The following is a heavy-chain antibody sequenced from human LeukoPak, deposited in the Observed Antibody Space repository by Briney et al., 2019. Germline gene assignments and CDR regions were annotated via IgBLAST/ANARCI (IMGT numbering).Heavy chain of an antibody. CDR1: GYTFTSYG. CDR2: ISAYNGNT. V-gene: IGHV1-18*01. D-gene: IGHD3-9*01. Sequence: GASVKVSCKASGYTFTSYGISWVRQAPGQGLEWMGWISAYNGNTNYAQKLQGRVTMTTDTSTSTAYMELRSLRSDDTAVYYCARDPHPGLRYCDWLLDWFDPWGQGTLVTVSS. J-gene: IGHJ5*02. CDR3: ARDPHPGLRYCDWLLDWFDP.